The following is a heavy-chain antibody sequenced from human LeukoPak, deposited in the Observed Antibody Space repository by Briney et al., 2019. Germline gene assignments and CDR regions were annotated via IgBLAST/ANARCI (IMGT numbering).Heavy chain of an antibody. J-gene: IGHJ5*02. CDR2: ISYDGSNK. V-gene: IGHV3-30-3*01. CDR3: ARDSQQLAYNWFDP. CDR1: GFTFSSYA. Sequence: GRSLRLSCAASGFTFSSYAMHWVRQAPGKGLEWVAVISYDGSNKYYADSVKGRFTISRDNSKNTLYLQMNSLRAEDTAVYYCARDSQQLAYNWFDPWGQGTLVTVSS. D-gene: IGHD6-13*01.